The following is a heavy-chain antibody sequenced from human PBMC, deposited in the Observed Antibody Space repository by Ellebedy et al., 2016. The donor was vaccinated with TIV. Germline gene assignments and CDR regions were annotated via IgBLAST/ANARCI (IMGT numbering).Heavy chain of an antibody. V-gene: IGHV1-46*02. D-gene: IGHD2-15*01. CDR2: INPSGGRT. CDR3: ATAGSYHFNY. CDR1: GYTFNNYY. Sequence: ASVKVSXXASGYTFNNYYMHWVRQAPGQGLEWMGIINPSGGRTTYAQKFQGRVTITRDTSTSTVYMELSSLRSEDTAVYYCATAGSYHFNYWGQGTLVSVSS. J-gene: IGHJ4*02.